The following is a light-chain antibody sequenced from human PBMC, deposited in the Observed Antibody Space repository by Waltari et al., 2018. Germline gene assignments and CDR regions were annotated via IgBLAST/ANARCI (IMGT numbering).Light chain of an antibody. V-gene: IGKV1-5*03. CDR3: HHYDGYSRT. CDR1: QHISAW. J-gene: IGKJ1*01. CDR2: KSS. Sequence: DIELTQSPSTLSASIGYRVTITCRASQHISAWLAWFQQKPGKAPKLLIYKSSSSGSGVSSRFTGSGSVTDFTLTISGLQPYDFATYYCHHYDGYSRTFGQGTRVEVK.